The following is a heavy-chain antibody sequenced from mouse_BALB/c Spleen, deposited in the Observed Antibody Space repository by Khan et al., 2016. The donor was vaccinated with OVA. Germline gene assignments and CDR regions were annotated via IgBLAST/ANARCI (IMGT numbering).Heavy chain of an antibody. J-gene: IGHJ3*01. CDR3: ARLAYYYDSEGFAY. D-gene: IGHD1-1*01. CDR1: GFTFSTYG. CDR2: VSTGGGYT. Sequence: EVQGVESGGDLVKPGGSLKLSCAASGFTFSTYGMSWVRQTPDKRLEWVATVSTGGGYTYYPDSVKGRFTISRDNAKNTLYLQISSLKSEDTAMFYCARLAYYYDSEGFAYWGQGTLVTVSA. V-gene: IGHV5-6*01.